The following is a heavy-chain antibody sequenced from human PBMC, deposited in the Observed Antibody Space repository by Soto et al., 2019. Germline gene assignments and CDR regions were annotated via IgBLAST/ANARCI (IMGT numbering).Heavy chain of an antibody. D-gene: IGHD2-2*01. CDR2: ISGSGATT. CDR1: GFTFSSYA. J-gene: IGHJ3*02. CDR3: ARESRYCSTNSCSSQHAIDI. Sequence: GGSLRLSCAASGFTFSSYAMTWVRQAPGKGLEWVSGISGSGATTSYADSVKGRFTVSRDNSKNTLYLQMNSLRAEDTAVYSCARESRYCSTNSCSSQHAIDIRGPGTMVTVSS. V-gene: IGHV3-23*01.